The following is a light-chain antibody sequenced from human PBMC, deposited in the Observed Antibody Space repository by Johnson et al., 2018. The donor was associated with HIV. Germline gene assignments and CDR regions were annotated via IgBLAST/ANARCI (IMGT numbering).Light chain of an antibody. V-gene: IGLV1-51*01. CDR1: SSNIGNNY. Sequence: HSVLTQPPSVSAAPGQKVTISCSGSSSNIGNNYVSWYQQLPGTAPKLLIYDTTKRPSGIPDRFSGSKSDTSATLGITGLQTGDEADYFCGTWDTRLSAYVFATGTKVTVL. J-gene: IGLJ1*01. CDR2: DTT. CDR3: GTWDTRLSAYV.